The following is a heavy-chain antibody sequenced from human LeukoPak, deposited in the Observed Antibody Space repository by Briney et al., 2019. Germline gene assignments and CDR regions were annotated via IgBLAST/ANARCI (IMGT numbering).Heavy chain of an antibody. D-gene: IGHD2-21*01. V-gene: IGHV3-30*02. Sequence: GGSLRLSCAASGFTFSSYGMHWVRKAPGKGLEWVAFIRYDGSNKYYADSVKGRFTISRDNAKNSLYLQMNSLRAEDTAVYYCARDDWAGYYYYMDVWGKGTTVTVSS. J-gene: IGHJ6*03. CDR2: IRYDGSNK. CDR3: ARDDWAGYYYYMDV. CDR1: GFTFSSYG.